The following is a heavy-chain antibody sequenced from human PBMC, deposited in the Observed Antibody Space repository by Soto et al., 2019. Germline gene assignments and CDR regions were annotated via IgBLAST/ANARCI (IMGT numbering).Heavy chain of an antibody. CDR2: IMPVFATP. Sequence: QVQLVQSGAEVKKPGSSVKVSCKASGGTFSTSAISWVRQAPGQGLEWVGGIMPVFATPDYAQNFQGRVTITADASTTTAYLELTSLRTDDTAVYYCARDKDRQQLGGNYYYILDVWGQGTAITVSS. V-gene: IGHV1-69*12. D-gene: IGHD3-3*02. CDR1: GGTFSTSA. CDR3: ARDKDRQQLGGNYYYILDV. J-gene: IGHJ6*02.